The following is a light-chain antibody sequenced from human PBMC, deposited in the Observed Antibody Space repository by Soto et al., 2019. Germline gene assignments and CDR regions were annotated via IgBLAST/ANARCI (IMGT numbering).Light chain of an antibody. CDR2: GAS. J-gene: IGKJ4*01. V-gene: IGKV3-15*01. Sequence: EIVMTQSPATLSVSPGERATLSCRASQTITTNLAWYQLKPGQAPRLLIYGASTRATGIPARFSGSGSGTEFTLTISSLQSEDFAVCYCQQYNNWPLTFGGGTKVDIK. CDR1: QTITTN. CDR3: QQYNNWPLT.